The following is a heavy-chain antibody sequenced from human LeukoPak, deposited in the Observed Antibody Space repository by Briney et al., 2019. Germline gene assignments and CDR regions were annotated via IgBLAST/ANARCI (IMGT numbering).Heavy chain of an antibody. V-gene: IGHV3-7*01. Sequence: PGGSLRLSCAASGFTFSNYWMGWVRQAPGKGLEWVANIKEDGSEKYYVDSVKGRFTISRDNAKNSLYLQMNSLRAEDTAVYYCARDHEYRGSFLFDYWGQGTLVTVSS. CDR2: IKEDGSEK. CDR3: ARDHEYRGSFLFDY. D-gene: IGHD1-26*01. J-gene: IGHJ4*02. CDR1: GFTFSNYW.